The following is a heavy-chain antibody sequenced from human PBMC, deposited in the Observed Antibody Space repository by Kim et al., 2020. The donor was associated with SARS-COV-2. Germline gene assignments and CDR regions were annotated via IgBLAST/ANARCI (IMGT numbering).Heavy chain of an antibody. V-gene: IGHV4-31*03. J-gene: IGHJ4*02. CDR1: GGSISSGGYY. Sequence: SETLSLTCTVSGGSISSGGYYWSWIRQHPGKGLEWIGYIYYSGSTYYNPSLKSRVTISVDTSKNQFSLKLSSVTAADTAVYYCATATGTTTPFDYWGQGTLVTVSS. CDR2: IYYSGST. CDR3: ATATGTTTPFDY. D-gene: IGHD1-1*01.